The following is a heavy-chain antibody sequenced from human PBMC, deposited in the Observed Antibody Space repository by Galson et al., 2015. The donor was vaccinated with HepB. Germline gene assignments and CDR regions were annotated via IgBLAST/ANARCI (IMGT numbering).Heavy chain of an antibody. V-gene: IGHV3-23*01. D-gene: IGHD3-10*01. CDR2: ISGSGGNT. J-gene: IGHJ3*02. CDR1: GSTLSSYA. CDR3: AKNFWGFGELFFNAFDI. Sequence: SLRLSCAAPGSTLSSYAMSWFRQAPGKGLEWVSGISGSGGNTDYADSVKGRFTISRDNSKNTLYLQMNSLRAEDTAVYYCAKNFWGFGELFFNAFDIWGQGTMVTVSS.